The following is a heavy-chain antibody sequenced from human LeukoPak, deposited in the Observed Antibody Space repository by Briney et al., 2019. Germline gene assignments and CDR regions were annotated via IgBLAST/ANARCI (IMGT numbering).Heavy chain of an antibody. Sequence: PSETLSLTCTVSGGSISSYYWSWIRQPPGKGLEWIGYIYYSGSTNYNPSLKSRVTISVDTSKNQFSLKLSSVTAADTAVYHCARGEYGGNSVFDYWGQGTLVTVSS. V-gene: IGHV4-59*01. J-gene: IGHJ4*02. CDR1: GGSISSYY. CDR3: ARGEYGGNSVFDY. CDR2: IYYSGST. D-gene: IGHD4-23*01.